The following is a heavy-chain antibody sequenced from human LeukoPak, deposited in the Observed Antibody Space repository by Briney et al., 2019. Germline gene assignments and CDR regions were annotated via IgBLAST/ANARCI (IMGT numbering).Heavy chain of an antibody. CDR2: ISGSGGST. Sequence: GGSLRLSCAASGFTFSSYAMSWVRQAPGKGLEWVSAISGSGGSTYYADSAKGRFTISRDNSKNTLYLQMNSLRAEDTAVYYCAKDLEEYYDSSGYNDYWGQGTLVTVSS. CDR3: AKDLEEYYDSSGYNDY. J-gene: IGHJ4*02. D-gene: IGHD3-22*01. V-gene: IGHV3-23*01. CDR1: GFTFSSYA.